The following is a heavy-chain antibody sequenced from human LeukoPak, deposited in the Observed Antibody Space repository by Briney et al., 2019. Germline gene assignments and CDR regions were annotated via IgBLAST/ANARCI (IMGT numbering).Heavy chain of an antibody. CDR3: AKTGRDYYYYYYMDV. D-gene: IGHD3-10*01. CDR2: IWYNGSNK. Sequence: PGGSLRLSCAASGFTFSSYGMHCVPQGPGKGLGRVAFIWYNGSNKYYADSVKGRFTISTDNSKSTLYLQMNSLRAEDTAVYYCAKTGRDYYYYYYMDVWGKGTTVTVSS. CDR1: GFTFSSYG. J-gene: IGHJ6*03. V-gene: IGHV3-30*02.